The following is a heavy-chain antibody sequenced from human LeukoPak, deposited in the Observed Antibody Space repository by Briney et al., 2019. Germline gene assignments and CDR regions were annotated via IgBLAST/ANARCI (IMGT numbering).Heavy chain of an antibody. J-gene: IGHJ4*02. CDR3: ARYSGSLHTHFDY. V-gene: IGHV4-59*12. CDR2: IHYSGST. D-gene: IGHD1-26*01. Sequence: PSETLSLTCTVSGGSISSYYWSWIRQPPGKGLECIGYIHYSGSTNYNPSPKSRVTISVDTSKNQFSLKLSSVTAADTAVYYCARYSGSLHTHFDYWGQGTLVTVSS. CDR1: GGSISSYY.